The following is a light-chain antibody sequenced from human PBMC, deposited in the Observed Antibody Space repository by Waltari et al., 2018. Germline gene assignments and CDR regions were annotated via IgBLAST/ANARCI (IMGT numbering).Light chain of an antibody. CDR3: QQSYMWT. CDR1: QSISSY. CDR2: AAS. Sequence: DIQMTQSPSSLSASVGARVTITCRASQSISSYLNWYQQKPGKAPKLLIYAASSLQSGVPSRFSGSGSGTDFTLTISSLQPEDFATYYCQQSYMWTFGQGTKVEIK. V-gene: IGKV1-39*01. J-gene: IGKJ1*01.